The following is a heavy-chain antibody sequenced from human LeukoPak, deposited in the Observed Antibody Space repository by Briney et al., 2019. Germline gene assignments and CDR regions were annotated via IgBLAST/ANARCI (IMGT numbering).Heavy chain of an antibody. CDR1: GDSVSSNSAA. Sequence: SQTLSLTCAISGDSVSSNSAAWNWIRQSPSRGLEWLGRTYYRSKWYNDYAVSVKSRITINPDTSKNQFSLQLNSVTPEDTAVYYCARVESIEQPHPGGVYYYYYMDVWGEGTTVTVSS. CDR2: TYYRSKWYN. V-gene: IGHV6-1*01. J-gene: IGHJ6*03. CDR3: ARVESIEQPHPGGVYYYYYMDV. D-gene: IGHD6-6*01.